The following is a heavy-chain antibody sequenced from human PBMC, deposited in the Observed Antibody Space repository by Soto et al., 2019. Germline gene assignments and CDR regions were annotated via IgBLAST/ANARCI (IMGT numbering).Heavy chain of an antibody. V-gene: IGHV3-7*05. CDR1: GFTFSSYW. Sequence: EERLVESGGGLVQPGGSLRLSCAASGFTFSSYWMTWVRQAPGKGLEWVANIKKDESKKSYLDSVRGRFTISRDNAKNSLYLQMDSLIAEDTALYYCARDVSPGSSSWYFDAFDLWGQGTMVTVSS. CDR3: ARDVSPGSSSWYFDAFDL. CDR2: IKKDESKK. D-gene: IGHD6-13*01. J-gene: IGHJ3*01.